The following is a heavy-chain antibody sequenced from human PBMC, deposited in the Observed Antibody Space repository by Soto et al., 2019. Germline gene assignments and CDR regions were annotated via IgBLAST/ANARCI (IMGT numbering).Heavy chain of an antibody. CDR2: ISYDGSNK. D-gene: IGHD6-6*01. CDR1: GFTFSSYG. V-gene: IGHV3-30*18. J-gene: IGHJ4*02. Sequence: GGSLRLSCAASGFTFSSYGMHWVRQAPGKGLEWVAVISYDGSNKYYADSVKGRFTISRDNSKNTLYLQMNSLRAEDTAVYYCAKDLAYWEDSSSSGVDYWGQGTLVTVSS. CDR3: AKDLAYWEDSSSSGVDY.